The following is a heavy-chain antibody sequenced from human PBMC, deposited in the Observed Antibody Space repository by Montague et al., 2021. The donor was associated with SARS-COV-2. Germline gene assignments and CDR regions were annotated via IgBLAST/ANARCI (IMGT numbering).Heavy chain of an antibody. CDR3: ARTRAYYYDSSGYSDRFDY. D-gene: IGHD3-22*01. Sequence: PALVKPTQSLTLTCTFSGFSLTTNGMCVSWIRQPPGKALEWLARIDWDDDDYYSTSLKTRLTISKDTSKNQVVLTMTNMYPVDTATYDCARTRAYYYDSSGYSDRFDYWGQGTLVTVSS. CDR1: GFSLTTNGMC. J-gene: IGHJ4*02. V-gene: IGHV2-70*11. CDR2: IDWDDDD.